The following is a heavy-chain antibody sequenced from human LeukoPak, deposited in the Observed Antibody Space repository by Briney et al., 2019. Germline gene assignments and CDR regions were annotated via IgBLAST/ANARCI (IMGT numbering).Heavy chain of an antibody. J-gene: IGHJ4*02. Sequence: GGSLRLSCAASGFMVNYYDIHWVRQPPGKGLEWVAVIWFDGRNNDYADSVKGRFTISRDTSKNTVNLQMNSLRAEDTAVYYCARDGYNYRGYYFDYWGQGTLGTVSS. CDR2: IWFDGRNN. V-gene: IGHV3-33*01. CDR3: ARDGYNYRGYYFDY. CDR1: GFMVNYYD. D-gene: IGHD5-24*01.